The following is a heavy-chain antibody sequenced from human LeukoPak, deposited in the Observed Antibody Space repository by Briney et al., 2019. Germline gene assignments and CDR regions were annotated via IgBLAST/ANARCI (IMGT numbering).Heavy chain of an antibody. CDR1: GFTFSSSA. D-gene: IGHD2-15*01. CDR2: FSGSGGST. CDR3: LTNMSIAVWPSTSS. J-gene: IGHJ5*02. Sequence: GGSLRLSCAASGFTFSSSAMTWVRQAPGKGLEWVSGFSGSGGSTYYADSVKGRFTISRDNSKNSLYLQMNSLRAEDTAVYYSLTNMSIAVWPSTSSSGQGTLVTVSS. V-gene: IGHV3-23*01.